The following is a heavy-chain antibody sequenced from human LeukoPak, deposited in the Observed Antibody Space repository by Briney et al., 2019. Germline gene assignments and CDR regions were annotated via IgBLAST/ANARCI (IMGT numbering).Heavy chain of an antibody. D-gene: IGHD3-16*01. V-gene: IGHV4-59*01. Sequence: SETLSLTCTVSGVSISSYYWSWLRQRPGKGLEWGGYIYYSGSTNYNPSLKRGVTISVDTSKNQFSLTLSSVTAAGTAVYYCARGLVYPWYFDLWGRGPVATVSA. CDR3: ARGLVYPWYFDL. J-gene: IGHJ2*01. CDR1: GVSISSYY. CDR2: IYYSGST.